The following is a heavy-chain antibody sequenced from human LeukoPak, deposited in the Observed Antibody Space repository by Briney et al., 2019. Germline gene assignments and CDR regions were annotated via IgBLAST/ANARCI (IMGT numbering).Heavy chain of an antibody. CDR1: RYIFTDYW. CDR3: ARGAPIFYYFES. Sequence: GESLKISCKTSRYIFTDYWIGWVRQVPGKGLEWMGIIYPDDSDTRYSPSFQGQVTISADKSTSTAYLQWSSLKASDTAMYYCARGAPIFYYFESWGQGTLVSVSA. CDR2: IYPDDSDT. V-gene: IGHV5-51*01. J-gene: IGHJ4*02.